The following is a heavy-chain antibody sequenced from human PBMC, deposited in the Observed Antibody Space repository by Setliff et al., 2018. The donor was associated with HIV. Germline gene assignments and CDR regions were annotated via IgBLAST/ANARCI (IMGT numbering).Heavy chain of an antibody. V-gene: IGHV5-51*01. D-gene: IGHD3-10*01. J-gene: IGHJ4*02. CDR2: IYPANSNV. Sequence: GESLKISCEGSGYSFTTFWIGWARQMPGKGLEWMGIIYPANSNVKYSPSFQGQVTISADKSITTAYLQWSSLKASDTAVYYCARRQSSHYYLDYWGQGTVVTVSS. CDR3: ARRQSSHYYLDY. CDR1: GYSFTTFW.